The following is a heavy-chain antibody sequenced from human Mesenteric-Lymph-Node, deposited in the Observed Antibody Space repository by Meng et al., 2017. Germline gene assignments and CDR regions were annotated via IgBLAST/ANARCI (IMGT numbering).Heavy chain of an antibody. CDR1: GGSISSINW. Sequence: QVQLPVPGPGLVKPSETLSLTCAVSGGSISSINWWTWVRQPPGKGLEWIGEIYHSGSTNYNPSLKSRVTISVDKSKNQFSLKLSSVTAADTAVYYCARVAAAGNEWFDPWGQGTLVTVSS. J-gene: IGHJ5*02. V-gene: IGHV4-4*02. D-gene: IGHD6-13*01. CDR3: ARVAAAGNEWFDP. CDR2: IYHSGST.